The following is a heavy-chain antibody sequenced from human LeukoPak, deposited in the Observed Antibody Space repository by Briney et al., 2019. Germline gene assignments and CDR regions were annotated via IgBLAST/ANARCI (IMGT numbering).Heavy chain of an antibody. Sequence: GGSLRLSCASSGFTFSSYAITWGREAPGKGLEWASSIRSTCDSTFYADSVKGRFTISRDNSKNTVYLLMNSLRTEDTAVYYCGRSRRINASLYYYMDVWGKGTTVTVSS. CDR2: IRSTCDST. J-gene: IGHJ6*03. D-gene: IGHD2-15*01. V-gene: IGHV3-23*01. CDR3: GRSRRINASLYYYMDV. CDR1: GFTFSSYA.